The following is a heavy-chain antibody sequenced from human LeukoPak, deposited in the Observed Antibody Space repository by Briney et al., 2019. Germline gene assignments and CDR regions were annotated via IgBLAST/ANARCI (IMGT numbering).Heavy chain of an antibody. Sequence: ASVKVSCKASGYTFTSYGISWVRQAPGQGLEWMGWISAYNGNTNYAQKLQGRVTMTTDTSTSTAYMELRSLRSDDTAVYYWARDRLASITICGVVSSPDAAFDYWGQGTLVTVSS. J-gene: IGHJ4*02. D-gene: IGHD3-3*01. CDR2: ISAYNGNT. V-gene: IGHV1-18*01. CDR3: ARDRLASITICGVVSSPDAAFDY. CDR1: GYTFTSYG.